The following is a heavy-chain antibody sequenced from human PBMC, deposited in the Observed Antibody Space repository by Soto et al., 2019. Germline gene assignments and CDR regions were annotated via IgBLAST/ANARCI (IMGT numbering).Heavy chain of an antibody. J-gene: IGHJ5*02. CDR3: ATVATGSYDWFDP. D-gene: IGHD1-26*01. CDR2: IYPGDSDT. V-gene: IGHV5-51*01. CDR1: GYSFTSYW. Sequence: PGESLKISCKGSGYSFTSYWIGWVRQMPGKGLEWMGFIYPGDSDTIYSPSFQGQVTISADKSISTAYLQWNSLKASDTAMYYCATVATGSYDWFDPWGQGTLDTVSS.